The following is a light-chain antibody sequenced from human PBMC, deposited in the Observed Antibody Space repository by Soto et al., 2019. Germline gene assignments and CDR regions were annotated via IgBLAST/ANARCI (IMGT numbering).Light chain of an antibody. CDR1: SSDVGGYNY. V-gene: IGLV2-8*01. CDR3: TSYAGSNNV. CDR2: EVN. J-gene: IGLJ1*01. Sequence: QSALTQPPSASGSPGQAVTISCTGTSSDVGGYNYVSWYQQYPGKVPKLMLYEVNKRPSGVPDRLSGSKSGNTASLTVSGLQAEEEADYYCTSYAGSNNVFGTGTKVTVL.